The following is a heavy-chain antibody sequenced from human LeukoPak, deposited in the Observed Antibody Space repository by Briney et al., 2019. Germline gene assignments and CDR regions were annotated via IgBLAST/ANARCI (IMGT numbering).Heavy chain of an antibody. CDR1: GGTFSSYA. Sequence: GASVKVSCKASGGTFSSYAISRVRQAPGQGLEWMGGIIPIFGTANYAQKFQGRVTITTDESTSTAYMELSSLRSEDTAVYYCASYCSGGSCNSAPDSCGEGTLVTVSS. V-gene: IGHV1-69*05. CDR2: IIPIFGTA. D-gene: IGHD2-15*01. CDR3: ASYCSGGSCNSAPDS. J-gene: IGHJ4*02.